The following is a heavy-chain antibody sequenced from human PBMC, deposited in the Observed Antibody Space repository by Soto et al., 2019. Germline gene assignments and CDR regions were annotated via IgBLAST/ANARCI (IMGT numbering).Heavy chain of an antibody. CDR3: ARERILGIYYYYGLDV. Sequence: GGSLRLSCAASGFTFSSFGMHWVRQAPGKGLEWVALIWYDGSNKYYADSVKGRFTISRDNSKNTLYLQMNSLRAEDTALYYCARERILGIYYYYGLDVWGQGTTVTVSS. CDR1: GFTFSSFG. CDR2: IWYDGSNK. J-gene: IGHJ6*02. D-gene: IGHD2-15*01. V-gene: IGHV3-33*08.